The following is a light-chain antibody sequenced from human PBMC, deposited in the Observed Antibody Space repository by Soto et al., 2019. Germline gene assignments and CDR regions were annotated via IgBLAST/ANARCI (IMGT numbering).Light chain of an antibody. CDR2: DAS. CDR1: QSVRNSL. V-gene: IGKV3-20*01. J-gene: IGKJ1*01. Sequence: EIVLTQSPGTLSLPPGERATLSCRASQSVRNSLLAWYQQKPGQPPRLLIYDASTRATATPERFSGSGSGTDFTLTISRLEPEDFAVYYCHQYDSIVQTFGQGTK. CDR3: HQYDSIVQT.